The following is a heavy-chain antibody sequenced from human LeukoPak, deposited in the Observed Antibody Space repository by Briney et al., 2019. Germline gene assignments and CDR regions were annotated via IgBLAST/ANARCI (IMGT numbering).Heavy chain of an antibody. D-gene: IGHD5-12*01. Sequence: ASVKVSCKASGYTFTSYDINWVRQATGQGLEWMGWMNPNSGNTGYAQKFQGRVTITRNTSISTAYMELRSLRSDDTAVYYCARGRGGGYGRHGMDVWGQGTTVTVSS. CDR1: GYTFTSYD. CDR2: MNPNSGNT. J-gene: IGHJ6*02. V-gene: IGHV1-8*03. CDR3: ARGRGGGYGRHGMDV.